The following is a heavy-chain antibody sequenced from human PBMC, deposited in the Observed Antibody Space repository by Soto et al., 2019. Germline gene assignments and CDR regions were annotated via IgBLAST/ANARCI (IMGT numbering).Heavy chain of an antibody. J-gene: IGHJ4*02. CDR2: ISYDGSNK. Sequence: QVQLVESGGGVVQPGRSLRLSCAASGFTFSSYAMHWVRQAPGKGLERVAVISYDGSNKYYADSVKGRFTISRDNSKNTLYLQMNSLRAEDTAVYYCARAIVAVAGTLGLDYWGQGTLVTVSS. CDR1: GFTFSSYA. D-gene: IGHD6-19*01. V-gene: IGHV3-30-3*01. CDR3: ARAIVAVAGTLGLDY.